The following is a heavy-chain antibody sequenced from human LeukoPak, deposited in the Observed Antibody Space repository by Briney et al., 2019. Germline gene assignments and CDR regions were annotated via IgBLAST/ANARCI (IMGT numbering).Heavy chain of an antibody. V-gene: IGHV1-69*13. J-gene: IGHJ4*02. Sequence: SVKVSCKASGGTFSSYAISWVRQAPGQGLEWMGGIIPISGTANYAQKFQGRVTITADESTSTAYMELSSLRSEDTAVYYCAGSPETATPNGYYFDYWGQGTLVTVSS. CDR2: IIPISGTA. CDR1: GGTFSSYA. CDR3: AGSPETATPNGYYFDY. D-gene: IGHD5-12*01.